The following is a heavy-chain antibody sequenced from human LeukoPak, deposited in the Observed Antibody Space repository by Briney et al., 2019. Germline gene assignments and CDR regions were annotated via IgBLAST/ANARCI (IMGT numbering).Heavy chain of an antibody. D-gene: IGHD4-17*01. Sequence: GSSLRLSCAASGFTFNKHAMHWVRQAPGKGLEWVAVISYDGSNKYCADSVKGRFTISRDNSKNTLYLQMNSLRAEDTAVYYCVRVGEDYGDRWDFWGQGTLVTVSS. V-gene: IGHV3-30*12. CDR1: GFTFNKHA. J-gene: IGHJ4*02. CDR2: ISYDGSNK. CDR3: VRVGEDYGDRWDF.